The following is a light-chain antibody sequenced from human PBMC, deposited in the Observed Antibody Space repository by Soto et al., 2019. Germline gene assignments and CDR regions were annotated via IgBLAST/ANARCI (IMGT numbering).Light chain of an antibody. V-gene: IGLV2-14*03. CDR3: SSYTTSNTRQIV. Sequence: QSVLTQPASVSGSPGQSINISCTGTSSDVVGYNYVSWYQHHPGKAPKLIIYDVSNRPSGFSIPFSGSKSGNTASLTISGLQPEDEADYYCSSYTTSNTRQIVFGTGTKVTVL. CDR1: SSDVVGYNY. J-gene: IGLJ1*01. CDR2: DVS.